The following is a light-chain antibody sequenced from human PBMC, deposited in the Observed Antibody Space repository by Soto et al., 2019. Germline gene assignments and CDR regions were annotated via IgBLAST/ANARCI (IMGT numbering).Light chain of an antibody. CDR3: QHYSFHWT. Sequence: DIQMTQSPSILSASVGDRVTITCRASQSISIWVAWYQQKPGKAPNLLIYQSSTLERGLPSRFSGSGSVTELTLTIKSLQPDVFVTSYCQHYSFHWTFGQGTKVEIK. CDR1: QSISIW. CDR2: QSS. J-gene: IGKJ1*01. V-gene: IGKV1-5*03.